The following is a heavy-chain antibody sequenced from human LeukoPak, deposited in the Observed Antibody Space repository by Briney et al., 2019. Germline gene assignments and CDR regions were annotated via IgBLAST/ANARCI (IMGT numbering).Heavy chain of an antibody. J-gene: IGHJ4*02. CDR3: TRENRPFCPFAF. V-gene: IGHV4-39*07. Sequence: SETLSLTCTVSGGSISSSNYCWDWIRQPPGQGLEWIGSICYSGTTYYKPSLKSRVIISVDTSKNQFSLSLTAVTAADTALYYCTRENRPFCPFAFWGQGVLVTVSS. D-gene: IGHD2/OR15-2a*01. CDR2: ICYSGTT. CDR1: GGSISSSNYC.